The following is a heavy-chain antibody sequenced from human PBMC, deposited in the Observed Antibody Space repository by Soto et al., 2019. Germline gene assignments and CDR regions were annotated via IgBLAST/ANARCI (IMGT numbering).Heavy chain of an antibody. V-gene: IGHV4-59*01. D-gene: IGHD2-15*01. CDR1: GGSISGYY. CDR3: ARRVGVAPVYDAYDF. J-gene: IGHJ3*01. CDR2: IYSGNT. Sequence: WETLSLTCTISGGSISGYYWTWIRQSPGKGLEYIGYIYSGNTNYNPSLNSRVTISVDTSKNQFSLKLSSVTAADTAVYYCARRVGVAPVYDAYDFWGEGTMVTVAS.